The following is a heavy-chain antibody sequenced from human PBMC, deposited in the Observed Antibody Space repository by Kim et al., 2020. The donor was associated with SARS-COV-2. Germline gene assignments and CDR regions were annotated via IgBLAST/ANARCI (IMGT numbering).Heavy chain of an antibody. V-gene: IGHV1-69*04. Sequence: NYTPQFQARVTLTADKSTNTAYMELTSLTSEDMAVFFCARENGDDGSHFDLWGQGTLVTVSS. CDR3: ARENGDDGSHFDL. D-gene: IGHD4-17*01. J-gene: IGHJ4*01.